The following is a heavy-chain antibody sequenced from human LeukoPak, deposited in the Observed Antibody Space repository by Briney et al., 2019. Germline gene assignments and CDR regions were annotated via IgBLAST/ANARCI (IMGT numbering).Heavy chain of an antibody. CDR3: AKERAGCTNPYYFDY. V-gene: IGHV3-23*01. D-gene: IGHD2-8*01. CDR1: GFAFSTYA. CDR2: ISGSGANT. J-gene: IGHJ4*02. Sequence: GGSLRLSCAASGFAFSTYAMSWVRQAPGKGLEWVSPISGSGANTYYADSVRGRFTISRDNSKNTLYLHMNSLRAEDTAVYYCAKERAGCTNPYYFDYWGQGTLVTVSS.